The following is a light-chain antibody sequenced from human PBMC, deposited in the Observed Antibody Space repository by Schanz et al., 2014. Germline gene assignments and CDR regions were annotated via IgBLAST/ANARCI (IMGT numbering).Light chain of an antibody. CDR1: NIGSAS. CDR2: DDS. J-gene: IGLJ3*02. CDR3: QVWDNSSGRWV. Sequence: SYELTQPPSVSVAPGQTARITCGGNNIGSASVHWYQQKPGQAPVLVVYDDSDRPSGIPERFSGSNSGNTATLTISRVEAGDEADYYCQVWDNSSGRWVFGGGTKLTVL. V-gene: IGLV3-21*02.